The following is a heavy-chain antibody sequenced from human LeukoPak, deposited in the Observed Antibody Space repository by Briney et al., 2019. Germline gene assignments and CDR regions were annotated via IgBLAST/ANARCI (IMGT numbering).Heavy chain of an antibody. CDR3: TTEGYRDSSLDY. V-gene: IGHV3-15*01. CDR2: IKSKTDGGTT. CDR1: GFTFSSCA. J-gene: IGHJ4*02. D-gene: IGHD5-18*01. Sequence: GGSLSLSCAASGFTFSSCAMSWVRQAPGKGLEWVGRIKSKTDGGTTDYAAPVKGRFTISRDDSKNTLYLQMNSLKTEDTAVYYCTTEGYRDSSLDYWGQGTLVTVSS.